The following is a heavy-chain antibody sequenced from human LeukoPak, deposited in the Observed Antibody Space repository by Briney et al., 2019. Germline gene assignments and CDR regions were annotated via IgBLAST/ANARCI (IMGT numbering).Heavy chain of an antibody. CDR1: GGSISSGGYY. CDR2: IYYSGST. CDR3: ASTDAADAGY. Sequence: SETLSLTCTVSGGSISSGGYYWSWIRQHPGKGLEWIGYIYYSGSTYYNPSLKSRVTISVGTSKNQFSLKLSSVTAADTAVYYCASTDAADAGYWGQGTLVTVSS. D-gene: IGHD2-15*01. J-gene: IGHJ4*02. V-gene: IGHV4-31*03.